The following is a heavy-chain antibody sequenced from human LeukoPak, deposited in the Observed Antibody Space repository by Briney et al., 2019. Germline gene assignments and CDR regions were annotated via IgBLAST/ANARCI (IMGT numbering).Heavy chain of an antibody. Sequence: ASVTVSCKASGYTFTNYGISWVRQDPGHGLEWMAWISANNGETRYAQNVQGRHTMTTDTSTSTAYMELRSLRSDDTAVYYCARVPPSAHQLLSSDYWGQGTQVTVSS. D-gene: IGHD2-2*01. V-gene: IGHV1-18*04. CDR2: ISANNGET. CDR1: GYTFTNYG. CDR3: ARVPPSAHQLLSSDY. J-gene: IGHJ4*02.